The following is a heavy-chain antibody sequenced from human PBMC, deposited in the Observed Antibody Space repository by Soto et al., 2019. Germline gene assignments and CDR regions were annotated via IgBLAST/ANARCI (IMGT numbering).Heavy chain of an antibody. J-gene: IGHJ4*02. Sequence: ASVKVSCKASGYTFTGFYMHWVRQAPGQGLEWMGWINPNSGGTNYAQKFQGWVTMTRDTSISTAYMELSRLRSDDTAVYYCATSRVSIAVAGETEYYFDYWGQGTLVTVSS. D-gene: IGHD6-19*01. CDR2: INPNSGGT. CDR3: ATSRVSIAVAGETEYYFDY. V-gene: IGHV1-2*04. CDR1: GYTFTGFY.